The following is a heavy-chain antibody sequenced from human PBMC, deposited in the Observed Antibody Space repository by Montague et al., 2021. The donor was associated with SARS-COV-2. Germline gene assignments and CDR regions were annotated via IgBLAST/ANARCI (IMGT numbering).Heavy chain of an antibody. D-gene: IGHD6-19*01. CDR3: VRQPGQWLPREWFWFDP. Sequence: SETLSLTCTVSGGSISSTSYYWGWIRQPPGKGLEWIGRIYYSGSTYYNPSLKSRVTISVDTSKNQFSLKLSSVTAADTAVYYCVRQPGQWLPREWFWFDPWGQGTLVTVSS. CDR1: GGSISSTSYY. V-gene: IGHV4-39*01. J-gene: IGHJ5*02. CDR2: IYYSGST.